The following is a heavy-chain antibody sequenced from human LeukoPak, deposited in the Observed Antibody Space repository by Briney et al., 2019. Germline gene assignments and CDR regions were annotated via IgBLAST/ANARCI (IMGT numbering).Heavy chain of an antibody. CDR2: TYYRSKWYN. CDR1: GDSVSSNSAA. J-gene: IGHJ4*02. D-gene: IGHD2-2*01. V-gene: IGHV6-1*01. CDR3: ARGGRGYCSSSSCYFDS. Sequence: SQTLSLTCAISGDSVSSNSAAWNWVRQSPSRGLEWLGRTYYRSKWYNDYALSVKSRITINPDTSKNQFPLQLNSVTPEDTAIYYCARGGRGYCSSSSCYFDSWGQGALVTVSS.